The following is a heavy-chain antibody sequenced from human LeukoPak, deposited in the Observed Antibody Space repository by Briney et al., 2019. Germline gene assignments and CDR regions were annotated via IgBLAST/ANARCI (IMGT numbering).Heavy chain of an antibody. V-gene: IGHV1-69*13. D-gene: IGHD5-18*01. CDR3: ARGPRYSYQPTGDFDI. Sequence: GASVKVSCKASGGAFSSYAISWVRQAPGQGLEWMGGIIPIFGTANYAQKFQGRVTITADESTSTAYMELSGLRSEDTAVYYCARGPRYSYQPTGDFDIWGQGTMVTVSS. CDR2: IIPIFGTA. J-gene: IGHJ3*02. CDR1: GGAFSSYA.